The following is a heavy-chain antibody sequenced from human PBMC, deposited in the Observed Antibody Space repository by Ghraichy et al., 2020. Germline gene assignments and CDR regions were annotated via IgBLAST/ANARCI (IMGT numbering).Heavy chain of an antibody. CDR3: VVGSSYYFDY. CDR2: INHSGST. Sequence: IGEINHSGSTNYNPSLKSRVTISVDTSKNQFSLKLSSVTASDTAVYYCVVGSSYYFDYWCQGSLVTVAP. V-gene: IGHV4-34*01. D-gene: IGHD3-10*01. J-gene: IGHJ4*02.